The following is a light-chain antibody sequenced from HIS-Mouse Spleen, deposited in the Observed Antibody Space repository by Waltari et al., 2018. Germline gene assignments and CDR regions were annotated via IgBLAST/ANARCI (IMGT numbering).Light chain of an antibody. Sequence: QSALTQPRSVSGSPGQSVTISCTGPSSDVGGYNYVSWYQPHPGKAPKLRIYEVSKRPSGGPDRFSGSKSGNTASLTISGLQAEDEADYYCCSYAGSYTVVFGGGTKLTVL. CDR1: SSDVGGYNY. CDR3: CSYAGSYTVV. V-gene: IGLV2-11*01. CDR2: EVS. J-gene: IGLJ2*01.